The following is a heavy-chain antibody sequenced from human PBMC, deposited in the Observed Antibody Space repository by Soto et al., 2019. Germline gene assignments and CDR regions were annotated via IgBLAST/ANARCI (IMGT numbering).Heavy chain of an antibody. CDR2: ISDGGDLT. D-gene: IGHD6-19*01. V-gene: IGHV3-23*01. J-gene: IGHJ3*02. CDR3: ARRVIGSPRAFDI. CDR1: GFAFSSHP. Sequence: PGGSLRLSCAASGFAFSSHPMSWVRQAPEKGLEWVAGISDGGDLTYNADSVRGRFTISRDNSRNTLYLQMNSLRAEDTAVYYCARRVIGSPRAFDIWGQGTMVTV.